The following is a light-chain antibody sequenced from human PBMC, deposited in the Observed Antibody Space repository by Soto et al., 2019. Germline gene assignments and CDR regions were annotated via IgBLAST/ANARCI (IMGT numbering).Light chain of an antibody. CDR3: AAWDDSLNGAV. V-gene: IGLV1-40*01. CDR2: GNS. Sequence: QSVLTQPPSVSGAPGQRVTISCTGSSSNIGAGYDVHWYQQLPGTAPKLLIYGNSNRPSGVPDRFSGSKSGTSASLAISELQSEDEADYYCAAWDDSLNGAVFGGGTKLTVL. J-gene: IGLJ2*01. CDR1: SSNIGAGYD.